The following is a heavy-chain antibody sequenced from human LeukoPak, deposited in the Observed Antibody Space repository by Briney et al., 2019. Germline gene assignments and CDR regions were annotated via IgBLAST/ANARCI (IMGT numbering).Heavy chain of an antibody. CDR1: GGSISSGSYY. J-gene: IGHJ6*03. CDR2: IYTSGST. CDR3: ARAPGPLYYYYYMDV. V-gene: IGHV4-61*02. Sequence: SETLSLTCTVSGGSISSGSYYWSWIRQPAGKGLEWIGRIYTSGSTNYNPSLKSRVTISVDTSKNQSSLKLSSVTAADTAVYYCARAPGPLYYYYYMDVWGKGTTVTISS.